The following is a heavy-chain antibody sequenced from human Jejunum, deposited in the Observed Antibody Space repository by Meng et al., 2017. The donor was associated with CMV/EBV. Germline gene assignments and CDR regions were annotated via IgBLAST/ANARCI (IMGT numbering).Heavy chain of an antibody. J-gene: IGHJ4*02. CDR1: MTNYC. CDR3: ARDRHYDHLSGYHLYFDY. V-gene: IGHV4-59*01. Sequence: MTNYCWSWMGQDPGKGLEWVGYVSYSGGTKSNPSLKKRVTTSRDTSKNQFSLRLRSVTAADTAVYYCARDRHYDHLSGYHLYFDYWGPGMLVTVSS. CDR2: VSYSGGT. D-gene: IGHD5-12*01.